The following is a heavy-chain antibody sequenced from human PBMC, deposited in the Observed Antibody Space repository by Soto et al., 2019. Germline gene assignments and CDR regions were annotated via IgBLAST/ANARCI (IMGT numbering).Heavy chain of an antibody. CDR1: GYTFTGYY. Sequence: QVQLVQSGAEVKKPGASVKVSCKASGYTFTGYYMHWVRQAPGQGLEWMGWINPNSGGTNYAQKFQGWATMTRDTSISTAYMELSRLRSDDTAVYYCARVSGEWLRLARSYYFDYWGQGTLVTVSS. J-gene: IGHJ4*02. V-gene: IGHV1-2*04. D-gene: IGHD5-12*01. CDR3: ARVSGEWLRLARSYYFDY. CDR2: INPNSGGT.